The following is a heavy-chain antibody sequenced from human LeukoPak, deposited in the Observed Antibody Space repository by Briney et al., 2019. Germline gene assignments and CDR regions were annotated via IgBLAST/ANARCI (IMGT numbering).Heavy chain of an antibody. D-gene: IGHD2-15*01. V-gene: IGHV1-24*01. CDR2: FDPEDGET. Sequence: GASVKVSCKVSGYTLTELSMHWVRQAPGKGLEWMGGFDPEDGETIYAQKFQGRVTMTEDTSTDTAYMELSSLRSEDTAVYYCATATWVVAATGAFDIWGQGTMVTVSS. CDR1: GYTLTELS. CDR3: ATATWVVAATGAFDI. J-gene: IGHJ3*02.